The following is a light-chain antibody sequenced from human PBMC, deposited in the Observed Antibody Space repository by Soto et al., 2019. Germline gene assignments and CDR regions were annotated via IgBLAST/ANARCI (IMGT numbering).Light chain of an antibody. V-gene: IGKV1-39*01. CDR2: TAS. CDR3: QQSFSPLTFGGGTPQLT. Sequence: IQMTQSRSSLSAPVRDTVIINLGESQTIIVYLNWYQQIAGKAPKLLIYTASTLQTGVPSRFSGSGSGTDFTLTISSLQPEDFATYYCQQSFSPLTFGGGTPQLTFGGGTKVDIK. J-gene: IGKJ4*01. CDR1: QTIIVY.